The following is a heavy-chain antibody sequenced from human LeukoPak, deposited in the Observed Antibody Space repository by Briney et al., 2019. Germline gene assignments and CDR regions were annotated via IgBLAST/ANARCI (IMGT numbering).Heavy chain of an antibody. V-gene: IGHV3-7*01. CDR1: GFTFRNYW. Sequence: GGSLRLSCVGSGFTFRNYWMSWVRQAPGKGLEWVANINQDGSAKYFADSVKGRFTISRDNAKNSVYQQVNSLRVEDMAVYYWARDVSSGLLDSGGQGTLVTVSS. J-gene: IGHJ4*02. CDR2: INQDGSAK. D-gene: IGHD3-9*01. CDR3: ARDVSSGLLDS.